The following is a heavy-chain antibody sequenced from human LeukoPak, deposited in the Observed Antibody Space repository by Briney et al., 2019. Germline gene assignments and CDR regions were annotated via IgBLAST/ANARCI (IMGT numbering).Heavy chain of an antibody. CDR2: ISSSGSTI. CDR1: GFTFSSYE. V-gene: IGHV3-48*03. CDR3: ARGSGYYYDSSGYYYPGGDY. J-gene: IGHJ4*02. D-gene: IGHD3-22*01. Sequence: PGGSLRLSCAASGFTFSSYEMNWVRQAPGQGLEWVSYISSSGSTIYYADSVKGRFTISRDNGKNSLYLQMNSLRAEDTAVYYCARGSGYYYDSSGYYYPGGDYWGQGTLVTVSS.